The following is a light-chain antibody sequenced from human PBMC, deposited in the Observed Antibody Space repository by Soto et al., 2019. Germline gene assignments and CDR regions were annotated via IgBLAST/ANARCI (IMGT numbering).Light chain of an antibody. J-gene: IGLJ1*01. CDR3: ATWDDSLNGVYV. CDR2: RNN. V-gene: IGLV1-47*01. Sequence: QSVLTQAPSASGTPGQGVTISCSGSTSNIGSNYVYWYQQLPGTAPKLLIYRNNQRPSGVPDRFSGSKSGTSASLAISGLRSDDEADYFCATWDDSLNGVYVFGTGTKLTVL. CDR1: TSNIGSNY.